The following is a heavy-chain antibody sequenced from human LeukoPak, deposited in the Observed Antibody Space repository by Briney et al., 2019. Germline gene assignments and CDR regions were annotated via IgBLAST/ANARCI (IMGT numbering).Heavy chain of an antibody. J-gene: IGHJ5*02. D-gene: IGHD2-2*01. V-gene: IGHV5-51*01. CDR3: ARLFAGYCSSTSCHNWFEL. CDR1: GYSFTSYG. CDR2: IYPGDSDT. Sequence: GESLKISCKGSGYSFTSYGIGWVRQMPGKGLEWMGIIYPGDSDTSYRPSFQGQVTISADKSISTAYLQWSSLKASDTAMYCCARLFAGYCSSTSCHNWFELWGRGTLVSVSS.